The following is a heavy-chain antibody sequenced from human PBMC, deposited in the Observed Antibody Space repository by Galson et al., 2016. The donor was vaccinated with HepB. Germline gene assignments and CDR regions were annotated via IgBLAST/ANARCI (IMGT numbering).Heavy chain of an antibody. V-gene: IGHV3-7*03. J-gene: IGHJ4*02. CDR3: ARLYGDVTLFDY. Sequence: SLRLSCAASGFTFRTSWMSWVRQPPGKGPEWVANINPDGSQTYYVDSVKGRFNISKDNAKNSLYLQMDSLRAEDTAVYYCARLYGDVTLFDYWGQGTLVTVSS. CDR1: GFTFRTSW. CDR2: INPDGSQT. D-gene: IGHD4-17*01.